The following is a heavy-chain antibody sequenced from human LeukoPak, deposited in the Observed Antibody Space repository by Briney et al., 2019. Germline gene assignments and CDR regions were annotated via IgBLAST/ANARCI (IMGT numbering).Heavy chain of an antibody. Sequence: PGGSLRLSCAASGFTFSSYAMSWVRQAPGKGLEWVSAISGSGGSTYCADSVKGRFTISRDNSKNTLYLQMNSLRAEDTAVYYCAKGQPRGTIVVVTAIPASWGQGTLVTVSS. D-gene: IGHD2-21*02. V-gene: IGHV3-23*01. CDR2: ISGSGGST. J-gene: IGHJ4*02. CDR1: GFTFSSYA. CDR3: AKGQPRGTIVVVTAIPAS.